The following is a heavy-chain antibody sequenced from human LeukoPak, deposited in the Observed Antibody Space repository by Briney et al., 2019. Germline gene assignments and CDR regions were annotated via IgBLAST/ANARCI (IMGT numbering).Heavy chain of an antibody. CDR3: VRSNSPSYYYGMDV. Sequence: PGGSLRLSCSSSGFIFSSYAMHWVRQAPGKGLEYVAAFGTNGGRTYYAASVKGRFTVSRNNSKNPLYLQMSRLRGEDTAVYYCVRSNSPSYYYGMDVWGLGTTVIVSS. CDR1: GFIFSSYA. J-gene: IGHJ6*02. CDR2: FGTNGGRT. D-gene: IGHD2/OR15-2a*01. V-gene: IGHV3-64D*09.